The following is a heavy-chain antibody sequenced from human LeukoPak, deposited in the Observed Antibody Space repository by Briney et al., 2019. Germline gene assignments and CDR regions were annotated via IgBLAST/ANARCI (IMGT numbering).Heavy chain of an antibody. J-gene: IGHJ4*02. V-gene: IGHV1-46*01. CDR2: INPSGGST. CDR3: ARESEIDYYDSSGYYDY. D-gene: IGHD3-22*01. Sequence: ASVKVSCKASGYTFTSYYMHWVRQTPGQGLEWMGIINPSGGSTSYAQKFQGRVTMTRDTSTSTVYMELSSLRSEDTAVYYCARESEIDYYDSSGYYDYWGQGTLATVSS. CDR1: GYTFTSYY.